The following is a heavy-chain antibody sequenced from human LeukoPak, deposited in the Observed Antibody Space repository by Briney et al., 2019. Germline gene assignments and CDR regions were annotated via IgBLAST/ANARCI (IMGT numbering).Heavy chain of an antibody. CDR2: IYYSGST. Sequence: SEALSLTCTVSGGSISSYYWSWIRQPPGKGLEWIGYIYYSGSTNYNPSLKSRVTISVDTSKNQFSLKLSSVTAADTAVYYCARGPSRGYYYDSSGYPPGPWGQGTLVTVSS. J-gene: IGHJ5*02. CDR3: ARGPSRGYYYDSSGYPPGP. V-gene: IGHV4-59*01. D-gene: IGHD3-22*01. CDR1: GGSISSYY.